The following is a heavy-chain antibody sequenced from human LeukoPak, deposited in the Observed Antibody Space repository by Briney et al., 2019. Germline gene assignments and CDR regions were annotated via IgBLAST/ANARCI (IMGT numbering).Heavy chain of an antibody. CDR3: ARSGVSGYGWDY. Sequence: GESLQISCKASGYPFTSYWIGWVRQMPGKGLEWMGIIFPSDSDTRYSPSFQGQVTISADKSISTAYLQWSSLKASDTAMFYCARSGVSGYGWDYWGQGTLVTVSS. D-gene: IGHD5-12*01. CDR1: GYPFTSYW. CDR2: IFPSDSDT. V-gene: IGHV5-51*01. J-gene: IGHJ4*02.